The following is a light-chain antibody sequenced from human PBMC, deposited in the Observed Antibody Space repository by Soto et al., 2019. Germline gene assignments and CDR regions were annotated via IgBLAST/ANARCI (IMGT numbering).Light chain of an antibody. V-gene: IGLV1-44*01. Sequence: QPVLTQPPSASGTPGQRVTISCSGSSSNIGSNAVNWYQQLPGTAPKLLIYTFAQRPSGVPDRFSGSKSGTSASRAISGLQSEDEADYYCASWDVSLNAWVFGGGTQLTVL. CDR2: TFA. CDR1: SSNIGSNA. J-gene: IGLJ3*02. CDR3: ASWDVSLNAWV.